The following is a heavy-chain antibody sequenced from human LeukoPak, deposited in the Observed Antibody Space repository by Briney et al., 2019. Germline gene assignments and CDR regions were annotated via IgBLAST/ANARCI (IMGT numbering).Heavy chain of an antibody. CDR2: IYYSGST. CDR1: GGSISSGGYY. Sequence: SQTLSLTCTVSGGSISSGGYYWSWIRQHPGKGLEWIGYIYYSGSTYYNPSLKSRVIISVDTSKNQFSLKLSSVTAADTAVYYCARASGSHNYGAFDTWGQGTMVTVSS. D-gene: IGHD1-26*01. CDR3: ARASGSHNYGAFDT. J-gene: IGHJ3*02. V-gene: IGHV4-31*03.